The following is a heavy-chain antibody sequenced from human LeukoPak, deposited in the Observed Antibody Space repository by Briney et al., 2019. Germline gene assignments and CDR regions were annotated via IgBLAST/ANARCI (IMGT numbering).Heavy chain of an antibody. D-gene: IGHD2-2*01. CDR2: ISGFNT. CDR1: GFAFNNYA. Sequence: GGSLRLSCRTSGFAFNNYAMNWVRQPPGKGLEWVSGISGFNTYYADSVNGRFTISRDNSKNVLYLQMNRLRVEDTAVYYCVKDVCTSPRYLLYSDSWGQGALVTVSS. V-gene: IGHV3-23*01. CDR3: VKDVCTSPRYLLYSDS. J-gene: IGHJ4*02.